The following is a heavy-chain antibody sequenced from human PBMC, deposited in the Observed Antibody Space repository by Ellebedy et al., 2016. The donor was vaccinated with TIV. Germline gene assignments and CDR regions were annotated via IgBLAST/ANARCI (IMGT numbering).Heavy chain of an antibody. CDR2: IWFDGSNT. CDR3: ARDLGTTMTVSDY. Sequence: GESLKISCAASGFTFSSYGMHWVRQAPGKGLEWVAVIWFDGSNTYHADSVKGRFTISRDNSKNTLYLHMNSLRAEDTAVYYCARDLGTTMTVSDYWGQGTLVTVSS. V-gene: IGHV3-33*08. CDR1: GFTFSSYG. J-gene: IGHJ4*02. D-gene: IGHD3-22*01.